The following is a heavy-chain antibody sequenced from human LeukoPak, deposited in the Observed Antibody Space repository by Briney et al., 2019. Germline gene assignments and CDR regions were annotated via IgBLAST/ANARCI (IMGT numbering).Heavy chain of an antibody. V-gene: IGHV1-18*01. CDR3: ARDRGPRYYYYDSSGTYFDY. D-gene: IGHD3-22*01. Sequence: ASVKVSCKASGYTFTSYGISWVRQAPGQGLEWMGWISAYNGNTNYAQKLQGRVTMTTDTSTSTAYMELRSLRSADTAVYYCARDRGPRYYYYDSSGTYFDYWGQGTLVTASS. J-gene: IGHJ4*02. CDR1: GYTFTSYG. CDR2: ISAYNGNT.